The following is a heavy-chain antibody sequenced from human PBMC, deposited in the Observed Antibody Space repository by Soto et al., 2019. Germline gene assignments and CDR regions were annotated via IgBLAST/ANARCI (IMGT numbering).Heavy chain of an antibody. D-gene: IGHD5-12*01. J-gene: IGHJ6*02. CDR1: GYTFTSYD. Sequence: GASVKVSCKASGYTFTSYDINWVRQATGQGLEWMGWMNPNSGNTGYAQKFQGRVTMTRNTSISTAYMELSSLRSEDTAVYYCAREGVAPYYYYGMDVWGQGPPVTVSS. CDR3: AREGVAPYYYYGMDV. CDR2: MNPNSGNT. V-gene: IGHV1-8*01.